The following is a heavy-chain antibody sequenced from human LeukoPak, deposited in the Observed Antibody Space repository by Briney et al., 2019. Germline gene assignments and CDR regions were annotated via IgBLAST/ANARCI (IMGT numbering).Heavy chain of an antibody. CDR3: AKSLAGAGAFDI. J-gene: IGHJ3*02. CDR1: GFTFDDYA. V-gene: IGHV3-9*01. Sequence: GRSLRLSCAASGFTFDDYAMHWVRQAPGKGLEWVSGISWNSGSIGYADSVKGRFTISRDNAKNSLYLQMNSLRAEDTALYYCAKSLAGAGAFDIWGQGTMVTVSS. D-gene: IGHD1-26*01. CDR2: ISWNSGSI.